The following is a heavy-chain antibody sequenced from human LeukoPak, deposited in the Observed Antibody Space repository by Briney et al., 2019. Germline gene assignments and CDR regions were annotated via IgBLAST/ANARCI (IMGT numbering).Heavy chain of an antibody. CDR1: GFTFSSYA. D-gene: IGHD6-13*01. V-gene: IGHV3-48*03. J-gene: IGHJ6*02. CDR3: ARDRPAASMDV. Sequence: GGSLRLSCAASGFTFSSYAMNWVREAPGKGLGWVSYIISSGSTIYYADSVKGRFSISRDNAKNSLYLQMNSLRAEDTAVYYCARDRPAASMDVWGQGTTVTVSS. CDR2: IISSGSTI.